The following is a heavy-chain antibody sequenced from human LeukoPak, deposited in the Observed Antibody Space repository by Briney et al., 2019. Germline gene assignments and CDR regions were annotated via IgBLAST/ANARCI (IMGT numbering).Heavy chain of an antibody. CDR2: INGDGTRT. J-gene: IGHJ4*02. CDR3: ARRVPNQVITDYFDF. CDR1: EFTFNKYW. V-gene: IGHV3-74*01. D-gene: IGHD3-16*01. Sequence: GGSLRLSCAASEFTFNKYWMHWVRQAPGKGLVWVSRINGDGTRTDYVDSVRGRFTISRDNAKNSLFLQMNSLRVEDTAVYYCARRVPNQVITDYFDFWGQGTLVTVSS.